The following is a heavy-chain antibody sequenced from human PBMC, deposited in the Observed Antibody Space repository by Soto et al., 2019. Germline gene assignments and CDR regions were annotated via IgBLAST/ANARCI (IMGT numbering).Heavy chain of an antibody. V-gene: IGHV3-23*01. CDR1: GFTFSSYA. D-gene: IGHD6-6*01. CDR3: AKDPTIPTAARQKNWFDP. Sequence: GGSLRLSCAASGFTFSSYAMSWVRQAPGKGLEWASAISGSGGSTYYADSVKGRFTISRDNSKNTLYLQMNSLRAEDTAVYYCAKDPTIPTAARQKNWFDPWGQGTLVTVSS. J-gene: IGHJ5*02. CDR2: ISGSGGST.